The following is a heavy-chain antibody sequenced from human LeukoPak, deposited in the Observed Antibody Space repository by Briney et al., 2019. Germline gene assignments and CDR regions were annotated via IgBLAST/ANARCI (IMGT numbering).Heavy chain of an antibody. CDR2: VSYSGDTT. V-gene: IGHV3-23*01. CDR3: AQAGLRIALPDAGPIDH. Sequence: GGSLRLSCAAAGFTFSKYAMTWVRQAPGKGLECVSIVSYSGDTTYYADSVKGRFTISRDNSKNKLYLQMNNLGAEDTALSYCAQAGLRIALPDAGPIDHWGQGTLVTVSS. D-gene: IGHD2-2*01. CDR1: GFTFSKYA. J-gene: IGHJ4*02.